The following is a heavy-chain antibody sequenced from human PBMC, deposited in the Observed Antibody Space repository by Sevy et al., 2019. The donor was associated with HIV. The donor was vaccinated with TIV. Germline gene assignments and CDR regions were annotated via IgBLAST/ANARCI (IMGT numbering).Heavy chain of an antibody. J-gene: IGHJ5*02. V-gene: IGHV3-48*01. CDR3: AREGGYSSSSRWFDP. Sequence: GESLKISCAASGFTFSSYSMNWVRQAPGKGLEWVSYISSSSSTIYYADSVKGRFTISRDNAKNSLYLQMNSLRAEDTAVYYCAREGGYSSSSRWFDPWGQGTLVTVSS. CDR1: GFTFSSYS. CDR2: ISSSSSTI. D-gene: IGHD6-6*01.